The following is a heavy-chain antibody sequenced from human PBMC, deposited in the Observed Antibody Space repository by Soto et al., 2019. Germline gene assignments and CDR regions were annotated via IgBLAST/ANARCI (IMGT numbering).Heavy chain of an antibody. CDR2: IYYSGST. Sequence: SETLSLTCTVSGGSISSSSYYWGWIRQPPGKGLEWIGSIYYSGSTYYNPSLKSRVTISVDTSKNQFSLKLTSVTAADTAVYYCARANIVYYPYPKSGWFDPWGQGTLVTVSS. CDR3: ARANIVYYPYPKSGWFDP. V-gene: IGHV4-39*01. J-gene: IGHJ5*02. D-gene: IGHD2-8*01. CDR1: GGSISSSSYY.